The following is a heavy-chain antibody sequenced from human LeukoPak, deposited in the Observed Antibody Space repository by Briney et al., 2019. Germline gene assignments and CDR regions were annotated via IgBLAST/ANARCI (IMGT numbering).Heavy chain of an antibody. J-gene: IGHJ4*02. CDR1: GSTFTSYG. V-gene: IGHV1-18*04. Sequence: ASVKVSCKASGSTFTSYGISWVRQAPGQGLEWMGWISANNGNTNYAQKVQGRVTMTTDTSTSTAYMELRSLRSDDTAVYYCARVICSSTSGYAQGHLHYWGQGTLVTVSS. D-gene: IGHD2-2*01. CDR3: ARVICSSTSGYAQGHLHY. CDR2: ISANNGNT.